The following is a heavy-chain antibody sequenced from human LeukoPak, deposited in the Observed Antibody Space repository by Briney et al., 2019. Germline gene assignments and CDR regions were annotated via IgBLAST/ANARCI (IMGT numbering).Heavy chain of an antibody. J-gene: IGHJ4*02. Sequence: ASVKVSCKASGYTFTSYGISWVRQAPGQGLEWMGWISAYNGNTNYAQKLQGRVTMTTDTSTSTAYMELRSLRSDDTAVYYCARFDERDLPSTIFGVVTPFDYWGQGTLVTVSS. V-gene: IGHV1-18*01. CDR3: ARFDERDLPSTIFGVVTPFDY. D-gene: IGHD3-3*01. CDR1: GYTFTSYG. CDR2: ISAYNGNT.